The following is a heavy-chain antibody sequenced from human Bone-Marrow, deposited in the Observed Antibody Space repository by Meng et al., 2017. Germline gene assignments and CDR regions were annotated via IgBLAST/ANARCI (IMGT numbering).Heavy chain of an antibody. CDR3: ATDILTGPNWFDP. J-gene: IGHJ5*02. D-gene: IGHD3-9*01. Sequence: GGSLRLSCAASGFTFSSYAMSWVRQAPGKGLEWVSSISSSSSYIYYADSVKGRFTISRDNAKNSLYLQMNSLRAEDTAVYYCATDILTGPNWFDPWGQGTLVTVSS. V-gene: IGHV3-21*01. CDR2: ISSSSSYI. CDR1: GFTFSSYA.